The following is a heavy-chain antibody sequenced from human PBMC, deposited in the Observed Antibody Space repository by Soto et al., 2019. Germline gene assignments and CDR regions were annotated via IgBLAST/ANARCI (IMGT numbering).Heavy chain of an antibody. V-gene: IGHV3-23*01. Sequence: GGSLRLACAASGFTFSSYAMSWVRQAPGKGLEWVSAISVSGGSTYYADSVKGRFTISRDNSKNTLYLQMNSLRAEDTAVYYCAKDRVYCSSTSCYSPDSGCFDYWGQGTLVTVSS. CDR2: ISVSGGST. CDR3: AKDRVYCSSTSCYSPDSGCFDY. CDR1: GFTFSSYA. J-gene: IGHJ4*02. D-gene: IGHD2-2*02.